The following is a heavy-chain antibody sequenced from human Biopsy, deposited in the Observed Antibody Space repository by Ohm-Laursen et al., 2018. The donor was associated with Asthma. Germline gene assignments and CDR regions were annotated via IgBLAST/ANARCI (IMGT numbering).Heavy chain of an antibody. D-gene: IGHD6-19*01. CDR1: GFTFTDYW. V-gene: IGHV3-30-3*01. Sequence: SLRLSCTASGFTFTDYWMHWVRQAPGKGLEWVAVISYDGSSIYYADSVKGRFTISRDNSKNTLSLQMNSLTAEDTAVYYCAREGVAGTHIEDWGQGTLVTVSS. CDR2: ISYDGSSI. CDR3: AREGVAGTHIED. J-gene: IGHJ4*02.